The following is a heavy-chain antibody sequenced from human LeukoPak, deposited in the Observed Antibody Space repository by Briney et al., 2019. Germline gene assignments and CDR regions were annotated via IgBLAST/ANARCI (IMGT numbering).Heavy chain of an antibody. CDR2: IRYDGSNK. J-gene: IGHJ4*02. CDR3: AKDHPPYQLLYRELDY. CDR1: GFTFSSYG. V-gene: IGHV3-30*02. Sequence: GSLRLSCAASGFTFSSYGMHWVRQAPGKGLEWVAFIRYDGSNKYYADSVKGRFTISRDNSKNTLYLQMNSLRAEDTAVYYCAKDHPPYQLLYRELDYWGQGTLVTVSS. D-gene: IGHD2-2*02.